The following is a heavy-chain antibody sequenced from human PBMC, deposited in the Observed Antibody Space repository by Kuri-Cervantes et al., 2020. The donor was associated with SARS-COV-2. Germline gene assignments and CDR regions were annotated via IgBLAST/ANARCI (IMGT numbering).Heavy chain of an antibody. V-gene: IGHV3-23*01. CDR2: ISGSGGST. CDR3: AKGSIAVAVSYFDY. Sequence: ETLSLTCAASGFTFSSYAMSWVRQAPGKGLEWVSAISGSGGSTYYADSVKGRFTISRDNSKNTLYLQMNSLRAEDTAVYYCAKGSIAVAVSYFDYWGQGTLVTVSS. D-gene: IGHD6-19*01. J-gene: IGHJ4*02. CDR1: GFTFSSYA.